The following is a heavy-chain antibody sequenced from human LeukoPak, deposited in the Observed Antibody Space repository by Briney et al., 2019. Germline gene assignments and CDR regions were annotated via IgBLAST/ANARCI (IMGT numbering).Heavy chain of an antibody. CDR1: GFTFSSYS. Sequence: PGGSLRLSCAASGFTFSSYSMNWVRQAPGKGLEWVSYISSSSSTIYYADSVKGRFTISRDNAKNSLYLQMNSLRAEDTAVYYCAKGRYYGTKTGWFDPWGQGTLVTVSS. D-gene: IGHD3-10*01. J-gene: IGHJ5*02. V-gene: IGHV3-48*01. CDR3: AKGRYYGTKTGWFDP. CDR2: ISSSSSTI.